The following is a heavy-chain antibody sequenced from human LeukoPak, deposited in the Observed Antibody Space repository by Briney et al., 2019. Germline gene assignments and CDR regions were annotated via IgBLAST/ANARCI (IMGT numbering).Heavy chain of an antibody. J-gene: IGHJ3*02. V-gene: IGHV4-59*01. CDR3: ARDYAFDI. CDR1: GDSISSYY. Sequence: SETLSLACTVSGDSISSYYWSWIRQPPGKGLEWIGYIYYIGSTNYNPSLKSRVTISLDTSKNQFSLKLSSVTAADTAVYYCARDYAFDIWGQGTMVTVSS. CDR2: IYYIGST.